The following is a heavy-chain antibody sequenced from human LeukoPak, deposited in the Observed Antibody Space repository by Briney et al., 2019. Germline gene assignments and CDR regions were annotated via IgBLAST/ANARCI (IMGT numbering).Heavy chain of an antibody. J-gene: IGHJ4*02. CDR1: GFIFSSYW. CDR3: VRSFVGRTEY. Sequence: TGGSLRISCAASGFIFSSYWIHWVRQAPGKGLEWVSRINTDGAYTTYADSVKGRFAISRDNAKNTVYLQMNSLRVDDTAVYYCVRSFVGRTEYWGQGNMVSVSS. CDR2: INTDGAYT. V-gene: IGHV3-74*03. D-gene: IGHD1-1*01.